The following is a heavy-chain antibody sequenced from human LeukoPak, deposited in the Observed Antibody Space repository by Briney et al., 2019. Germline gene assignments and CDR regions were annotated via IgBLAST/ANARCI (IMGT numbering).Heavy chain of an antibody. Sequence: QPGGSLRLSCVASGFTFTDHPMNWVRQAPGKGLEWISYIGGDGIAFYADSVKGRFTISRGNSKNTLYLQMNSLRAEDTAVYYCARGITFSTMYNWGQGTLVTVSS. J-gene: IGHJ4*02. CDR3: ARGITFSTMYN. CDR2: IGGDGIAF. D-gene: IGHD1-14*01. CDR1: GFTFTDHP. V-gene: IGHV3-48*01.